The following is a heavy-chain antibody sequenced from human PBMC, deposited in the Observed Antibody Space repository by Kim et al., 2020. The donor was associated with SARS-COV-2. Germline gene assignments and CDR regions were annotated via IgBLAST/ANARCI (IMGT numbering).Heavy chain of an antibody. J-gene: IGHJ4*02. D-gene: IGHD5-18*01. V-gene: IGHV3-66*01. CDR2: VYSGGTT. CDR3: ARGGSGSYDYLLDY. Sequence: GGSLRLSCAASGFTVSSNYMNWVRQAPGKGLEWVSIVYSGGTTYYADSVKGRFTISRDNSKNTLYLQMNSLRGEDTALYYCARGGSGSYDYLLDYWGQGTLVTVSA. CDR1: GFTVSSNY.